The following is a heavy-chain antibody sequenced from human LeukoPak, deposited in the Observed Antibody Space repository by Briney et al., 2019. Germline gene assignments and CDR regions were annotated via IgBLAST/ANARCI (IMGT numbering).Heavy chain of an antibody. Sequence: GGSLRLSCAASGFTFSQYWMSWVRQAPGKGLEWVSVIYSGGSTYYADSVKGRFTISRHKSKNTLYLQMNSLRAEDTAVYYCARDGGHYYDSSGYSNGYYFGYWGQGTLVTVSS. CDR1: GFTFSQYW. J-gene: IGHJ4*02. CDR3: ARDGGHYYDSSGYSNGYYFGY. CDR2: IYSGGST. D-gene: IGHD3-22*01. V-gene: IGHV3-53*04.